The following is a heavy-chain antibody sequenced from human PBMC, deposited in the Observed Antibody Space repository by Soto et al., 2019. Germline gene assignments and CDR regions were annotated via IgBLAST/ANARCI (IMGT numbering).Heavy chain of an antibody. CDR3: ARAWSGYLYGMDV. V-gene: IGHV1-3*01. D-gene: IGHD3-3*01. CDR1: GYTFTSYS. CDR2: INAGNGNT. Sequence: AASVKVSCKASGYTFTSYSMHWVRQAPGQRLEWMGWINAGNGNTKYSQKFQGRVTITRDTSASTAYMELSSLRSEDTAVYYCARAWSGYLYGMDVWGQGTTVTVSS. J-gene: IGHJ6*02.